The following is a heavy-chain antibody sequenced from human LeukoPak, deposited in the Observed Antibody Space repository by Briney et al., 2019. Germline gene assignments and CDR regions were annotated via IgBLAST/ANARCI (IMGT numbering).Heavy chain of an antibody. D-gene: IGHD5-18*01. V-gene: IGHV4-39*06. J-gene: IGHJ4*02. CDR1: GGSISSSSYY. Sequence: SETLSLTCTVSGGSISSSSYYWGWIRQPPGKGLEWIGSIYYSGSTYYNPSLKSRVTISVDTSKNPFTLKLSSVTAADTAVYYCARFHTAMVLFDYWGRGSLVTVSS. CDR2: IYYSGST. CDR3: ARFHTAMVLFDY.